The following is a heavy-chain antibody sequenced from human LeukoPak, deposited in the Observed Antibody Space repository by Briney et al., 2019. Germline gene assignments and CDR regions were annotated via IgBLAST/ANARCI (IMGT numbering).Heavy chain of an antibody. V-gene: IGHV4-59*08. J-gene: IGHJ4*02. CDR1: GASISSYY. D-gene: IGHD5-12*01. Sequence: SETLSLTCTVSGASISSYYWSWIRQSPGKGLEWIGYMYYTGITNYNPSLKSRVTISGDTSKKQFSLKLTSVTAADTAVYYCARHPVIVAGSYYFDYWGQGALVTVSS. CDR3: ARHPVIVAGSYYFDY. CDR2: MYYTGIT.